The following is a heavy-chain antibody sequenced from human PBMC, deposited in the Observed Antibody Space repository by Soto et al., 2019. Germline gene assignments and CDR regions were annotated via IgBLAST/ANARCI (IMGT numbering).Heavy chain of an antibody. D-gene: IGHD2-2*02. CDR2: INPNSGGT. CDR3: ARGYSRSTSSYSYDCFDH. CDR1: GYTFTGYY. V-gene: IGHV1-2*04. J-gene: IGHJ5*02. Sequence: GASVKVSCKASGYTFTGYYMHWVRQAPGQGLEWMGWINPNSGGTNYAQKFQGWVTMTRDTSISTAYMELSRLRSDDTAVYYCARGYSRSTSSYSYDCFDHWGQGTLVTVSS.